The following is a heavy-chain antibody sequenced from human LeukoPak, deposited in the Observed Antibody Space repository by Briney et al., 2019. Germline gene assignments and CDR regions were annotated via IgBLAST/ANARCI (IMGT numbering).Heavy chain of an antibody. D-gene: IGHD3-3*01. V-gene: IGHV3-53*01. J-gene: IGHJ4*02. Sequence: GGSLRLSCAASGFTVSSNYMSWVRQAPGKGLEGVAVIYSGGSTYYADSVKGRFTISRDNSKNTLYLQMNSLRAADTAVYYCAKPSEPLYYDFWSGSPTAGYWGQGTLVTASS. CDR1: GFTVSSNY. CDR2: IYSGGST. CDR3: AKPSEPLYYDFWSGSPTAGY.